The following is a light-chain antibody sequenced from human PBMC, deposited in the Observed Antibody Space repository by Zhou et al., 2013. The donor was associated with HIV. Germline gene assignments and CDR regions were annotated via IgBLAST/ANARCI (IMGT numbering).Light chain of an antibody. Sequence: DIQMTQSPPALSASVGDTVTITCRASQGIRDYLAWYQLRPGRVPKLLIYGATTLQSGVPSRFSGSGSGTDFTLTIRSLQPEDVAAYYCQKYDSAPLTFGGGTKVEIK. CDR3: QKYDSAPLT. CDR1: QGIRDY. J-gene: IGKJ4*01. V-gene: IGKV1-27*01. CDR2: GAT.